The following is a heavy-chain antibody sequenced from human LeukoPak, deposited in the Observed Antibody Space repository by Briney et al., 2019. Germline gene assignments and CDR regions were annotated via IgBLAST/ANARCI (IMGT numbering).Heavy chain of an antibody. CDR2: IYYSGST. Sequence: PSETLSLTCTVSGGSISSYYWSWIRQPPGKGLEWIGYIYYSGSTNYNPSLKSRVTISVDTSKNQFSLKLSSVTAADTAVYYCARAVEMATIRDAFDIWGQGTMVTVSS. CDR3: ARAVEMATIRDAFDI. CDR1: GGSISSYY. V-gene: IGHV4-59*01. J-gene: IGHJ3*02. D-gene: IGHD5-24*01.